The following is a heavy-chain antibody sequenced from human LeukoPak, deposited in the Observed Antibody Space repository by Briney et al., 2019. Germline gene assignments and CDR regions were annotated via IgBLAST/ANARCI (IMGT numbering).Heavy chain of an antibody. CDR3: AREYDILTGYYRGAFDI. V-gene: IGHV3-48*04. J-gene: IGHJ3*02. D-gene: IGHD3-9*01. CDR1: GFTFSSYG. CDR2: ISSSGSTI. Sequence: PGGSLRLSCAASGFTFSSYGMHWVRQAPGQGLEWVSYISSSGSTIYYADSVKGRFTISRDNAKNSLYLQMNSLRAEDTAVYYCAREYDILTGYYRGAFDIWGQGTMVTVSS.